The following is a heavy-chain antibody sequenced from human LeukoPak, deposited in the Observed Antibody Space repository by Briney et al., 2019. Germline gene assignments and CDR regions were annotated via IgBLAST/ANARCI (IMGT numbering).Heavy chain of an antibody. CDR2: IQYDGSNK. V-gene: IGHV3-30*02. CDR1: GFTFSSYW. Sequence: GSLRLSCAASGFTFSSYWMSWVRQAPGKGLEWVAFIQYDGSNKYYADSVKGRFTISRDNSKNTLYLQMNSLRAEDTAVYYCAKATGYYAYYYYMDVWGKGTTVTVSS. J-gene: IGHJ6*03. CDR3: AKATGYYAYYYYMDV.